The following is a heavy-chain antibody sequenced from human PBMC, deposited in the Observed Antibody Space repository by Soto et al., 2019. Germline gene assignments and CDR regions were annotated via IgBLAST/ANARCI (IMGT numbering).Heavy chain of an antibody. D-gene: IGHD2-2*01. Sequence: SVKVSCKASGGTFSSYTISWVRQAPGQGLEWMGRIIPILGIANYAQKFQGRVTITADKSTSTAYMELSSLRSEDTAVYYCARDVIGYCSSTSCYAWFDPWGQGPLVTVSS. CDR1: GGTFSSYT. J-gene: IGHJ5*02. V-gene: IGHV1-69*04. CDR3: ARDVIGYCSSTSCYAWFDP. CDR2: IIPILGIA.